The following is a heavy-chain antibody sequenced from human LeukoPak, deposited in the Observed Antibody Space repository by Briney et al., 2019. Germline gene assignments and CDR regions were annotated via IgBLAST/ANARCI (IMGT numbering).Heavy chain of an antibody. CDR1: GLIVSRNY. V-gene: IGHV3-66*01. CDR3: ARVTPPTD. Sequence: GGSLRLSCAAPGLIVSRNYMTWVRQAPGKGLEWLLVIYSDGSTHYADSVKGRFIISRDNSKNTLYLQMNTLRAEDTAVYYCARVTPPTDWGEGTRVTVSS. J-gene: IGHJ4*02. D-gene: IGHD1-14*01. CDR2: IYSDGST.